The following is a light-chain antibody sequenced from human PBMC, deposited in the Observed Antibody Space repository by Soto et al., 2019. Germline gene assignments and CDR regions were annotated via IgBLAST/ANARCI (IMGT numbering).Light chain of an antibody. CDR3: NSYGGTNNYVV. J-gene: IGLJ2*01. CDR1: SSDVGGYNY. V-gene: IGLV2-8*01. Sequence: QSVLTQPPSASGSPGQSVTISCTGTSSDVGGYNYVSWYRQHPGKAPQLIIYDVNKRPSGVPDRFSGSKSGNTASLTVSGLQAEDEADYFCNSYGGTNNYVVFGGGTKLTVL. CDR2: DVN.